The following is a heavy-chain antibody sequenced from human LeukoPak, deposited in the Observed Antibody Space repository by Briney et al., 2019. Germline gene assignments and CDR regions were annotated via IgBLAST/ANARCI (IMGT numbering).Heavy chain of an antibody. V-gene: IGHV4-39*01. CDR2: IYYSGST. CDR1: GGSIISSNYY. J-gene: IGHJ4*02. CDR3: ARHGPESSSYDY. D-gene: IGHD6-6*01. Sequence: SETLSLTCSVSGGSIISSNYYWGWIRQPPGKGLEWIGSIYYSGSTYYNPSLKSRVTISVDTSKNQFSLKLSSVTAADTAVYYCARHGPESSSYDYWGQGTLVTVSS.